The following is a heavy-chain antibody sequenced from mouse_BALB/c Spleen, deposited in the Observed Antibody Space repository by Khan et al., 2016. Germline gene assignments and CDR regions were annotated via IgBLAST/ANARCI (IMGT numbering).Heavy chain of an antibody. CDR3: AEDYYGSNWFAY. V-gene: IGHV9-3*02. CDR1: GYTFTNYG. Sequence: QIQLVQSGPELKKPGETVKISCKASGYTFTNYGMNWVKQAPGKGLKWMGWINTNTGEPTYAEEFKGRFAFSLETSARTAYLQINNLKNEDTATXFYAEDYYGSNWFAYWGQGTLVTVSA. CDR2: INTNTGEP. D-gene: IGHD1-1*01. J-gene: IGHJ3*01.